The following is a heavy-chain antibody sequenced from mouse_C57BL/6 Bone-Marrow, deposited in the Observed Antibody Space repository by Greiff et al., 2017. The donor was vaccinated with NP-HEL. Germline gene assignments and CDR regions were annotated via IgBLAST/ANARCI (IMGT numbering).Heavy chain of an antibody. CDR2: ISSGGDYI. D-gene: IGHD2-2*01. CDR1: GFTFSSYA. CDR3: TRDRGYWFAY. J-gene: IGHJ3*01. Sequence: EVQLQESGEGLVKPGGSLKLSCAASGFTFSSYAMSWVRQTPEKRLEWVAYISSGGDYIYYADTVKGRFTISRDNARNTLYLQMSSLKSEDTAMYYCTRDRGYWFAYWGQGTLVTVSA. V-gene: IGHV5-9-1*02.